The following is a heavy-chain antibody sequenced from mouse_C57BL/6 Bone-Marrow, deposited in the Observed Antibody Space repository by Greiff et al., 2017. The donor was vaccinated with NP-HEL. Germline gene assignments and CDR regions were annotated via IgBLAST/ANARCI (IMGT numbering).Heavy chain of an antibody. Sequence: QVQLQQSGAELARPGASVKLSCKASGYTFTSYGISWVKQRTGQGLEWIGEIYPRSGNTYYNEKFKGKATLTADKSSSTAYMELRSRTSEDSAVYFCARAGYYGRGYAMDYWGQGTSVTVSS. J-gene: IGHJ4*01. D-gene: IGHD1-1*01. CDR1: GYTFTSYG. CDR3: ARAGYYGRGYAMDY. V-gene: IGHV1-81*01. CDR2: IYPRSGNT.